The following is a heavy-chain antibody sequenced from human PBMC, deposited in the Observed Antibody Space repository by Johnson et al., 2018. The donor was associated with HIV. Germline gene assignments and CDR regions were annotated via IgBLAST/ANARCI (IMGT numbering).Heavy chain of an antibody. CDR3: ARDGRGLDAFDI. Sequence: QVQLVESGGGLVKPGGSLRLSCAASEFILSDYYMSWVRQAPEKGLEWISYISGSGSTIYYADSVTGRFTIYRDTAKNSLYLQMNSLRDVDTAVYYCARDGRGLDAFDIWGQGTRVTVSS. V-gene: IGHV3-11*04. CDR1: EFILSDYY. J-gene: IGHJ3*02. CDR2: ISGSGSTI. D-gene: IGHD3/OR15-3a*01.